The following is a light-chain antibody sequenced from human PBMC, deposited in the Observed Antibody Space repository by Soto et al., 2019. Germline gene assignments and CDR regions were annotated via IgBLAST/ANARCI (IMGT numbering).Light chain of an antibody. J-gene: IGKJ5*01. CDR2: DAS. Sequence: EIVLTQSPATLCLSPGGRATLSCRASQSVSSYLAWYQQKPGQAPRLLIYDASNRATGIPARFSGSGSGTDFTLTISSLEPEDFAVYYCQQRATFGQGTRLEIK. CDR3: QQRAT. V-gene: IGKV3-11*01. CDR1: QSVSSY.